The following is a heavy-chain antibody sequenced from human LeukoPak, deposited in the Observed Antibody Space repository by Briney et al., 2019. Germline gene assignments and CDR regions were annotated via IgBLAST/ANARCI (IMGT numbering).Heavy chain of an antibody. Sequence: GGSLRLSCAASGFTFSTYSMNWVRQAPGKGLEWISYITSSSSNIYYADSVKGRFTISRDNAKNSLYVQMNSLRDEDTAVYYCARAFPTLADAFDIWGQGTMVTVSS. J-gene: IGHJ3*02. CDR2: ITSSSSNI. CDR3: ARAFPTLADAFDI. CDR1: GFTFSTYS. V-gene: IGHV3-48*02.